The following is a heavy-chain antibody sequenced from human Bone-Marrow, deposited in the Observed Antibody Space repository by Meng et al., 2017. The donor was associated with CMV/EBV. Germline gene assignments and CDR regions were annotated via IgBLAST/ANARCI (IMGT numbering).Heavy chain of an antibody. V-gene: IGHV1-69*02. CDR1: GGTFSSYT. J-gene: IGHJ6*02. D-gene: IGHD3-3*01. CDR3: ARGRLGYYDFWSGYYPYYYGMDV. CDR2: IIPILGIA. Sequence: SVKVSCKASGGTFSSYTISWVRQAPGQGLEWMGRIIPILGIANYAQKFQGRVTITADKSTSTAYMELRSLRSDDTAVYYCARGRLGYYDFWSGYYPYYYGMDVWGQGTTVTVSS.